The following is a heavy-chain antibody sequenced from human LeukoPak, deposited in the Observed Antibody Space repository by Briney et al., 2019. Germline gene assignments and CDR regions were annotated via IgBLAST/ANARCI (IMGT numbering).Heavy chain of an antibody. CDR2: ISSSGDYK. CDR1: GFTFSSYW. Sequence: GGSLRLSCAASGFTFSSYWMSWVRQAPGKGLEWVSSISSSGDYKYYGDSVKGRFTISRDNAMKSLYLQMNSLRAEDTAIYFCARGPNEWFGEFDNWGQGTQVTVSS. J-gene: IGHJ4*02. D-gene: IGHD3-10*01. V-gene: IGHV3-21*01. CDR3: ARGPNEWFGEFDN.